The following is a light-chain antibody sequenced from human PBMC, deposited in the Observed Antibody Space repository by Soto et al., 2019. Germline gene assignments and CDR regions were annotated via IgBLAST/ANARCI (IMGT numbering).Light chain of an antibody. CDR1: SSDVGAYNY. CDR2: EVS. Sequence: QSALAQPASVSGSPGQSIAISCTGTSSDVGAYNYVSWYQQHPGKAPKLIVHEVSDRLSGVSDRFSGSKSGNTASLTISGLQAEDEADYYCSSYTGAYTLVFGTGTKLTVL. CDR3: SSYTGAYTLV. J-gene: IGLJ1*01. V-gene: IGLV2-14*01.